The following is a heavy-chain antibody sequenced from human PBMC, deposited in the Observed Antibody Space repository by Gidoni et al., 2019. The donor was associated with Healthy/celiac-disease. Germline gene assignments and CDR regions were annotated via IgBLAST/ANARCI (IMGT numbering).Heavy chain of an antibody. J-gene: IGHJ6*03. V-gene: IGHV4-39*01. Sequence: QLQLQEAGPGLVKPSETLSLTCTVSGGSLSSSSYYWGWIRQPPGKGLEWMVSIYYSGSTYYNPSLNSRVTISVDTSKNQFSLKLSSVTAADTSVYYCAATYYDFWSGLPGSTNYYYYMDVWGKGTTVTVSS. CDR2: IYYSGST. CDR1: GGSLSSSSYY. D-gene: IGHD3-3*01. CDR3: AATYYDFWSGLPGSTNYYYYMDV.